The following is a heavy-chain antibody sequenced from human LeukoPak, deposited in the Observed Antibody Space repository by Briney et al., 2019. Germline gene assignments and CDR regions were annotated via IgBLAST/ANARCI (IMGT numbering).Heavy chain of an antibody. V-gene: IGHV1-69*04. J-gene: IGHJ5*02. CDR1: GGTFSSYA. Sequence: SVKVSRKASGGTFSSYAISWVRQAPGQGLEWMGRIIPILGIANYAQKFQGRVTITADKSTSTAYMELSSLRSEDTAVYYCARDRDSSGWYGGNNWFDPWGQGTLVTVSS. CDR2: IIPILGIA. CDR3: ARDRDSSGWYGGNNWFDP. D-gene: IGHD6-19*01.